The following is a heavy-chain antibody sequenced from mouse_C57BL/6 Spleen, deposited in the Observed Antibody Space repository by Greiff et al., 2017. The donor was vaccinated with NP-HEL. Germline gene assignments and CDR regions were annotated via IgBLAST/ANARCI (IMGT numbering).Heavy chain of an antibody. V-gene: IGHV5-4*01. Sequence: EVKLVESGGGLVKPGGSLKLSCAASGFTFSSYAMSWVRQTPEKRLEWVATISDGGSYTYYPDNVKGRFTISRDNAKNNLYLQMSHLKSEDTAMYYCARDRDYGSSYLAWFAYWGQGTLVTVSA. CDR1: GFTFSSYA. CDR2: ISDGGSYT. J-gene: IGHJ3*01. CDR3: ARDRDYGSSYLAWFAY. D-gene: IGHD1-1*01.